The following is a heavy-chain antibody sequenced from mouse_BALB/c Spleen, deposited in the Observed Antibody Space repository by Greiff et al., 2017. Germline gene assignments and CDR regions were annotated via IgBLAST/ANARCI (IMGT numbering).Heavy chain of an antibody. CDR3: ARRRGYDYDGYYAMDY. CDR1: GFTFSSYT. D-gene: IGHD2-4*01. Sequence: EVQGVESGGGLVQPGGSLKLSCAASGFTFSSYTMSWVRQTPEKRLEWVAYISNGGGSTYYPDTVKGRFTISRDNAKNTLYLQMSSLKSEDTAMYYCARRRGYDYDGYYAMDYWGQGTSVTVSS. J-gene: IGHJ4*01. V-gene: IGHV5-12-2*01. CDR2: ISNGGGST.